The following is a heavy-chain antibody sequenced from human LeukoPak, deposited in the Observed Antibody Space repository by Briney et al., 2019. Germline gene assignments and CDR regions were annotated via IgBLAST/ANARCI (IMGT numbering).Heavy chain of an antibody. V-gene: IGHV3-7*01. D-gene: IGHD6-19*01. CDR1: GFTFSSYW. J-gene: IGHJ4*02. CDR2: IKQDGSEK. Sequence: GGSLRLSCAASGFTFSSYWMSWVRQAPGKGLEWVANIKQDGSEKYYVDSVKGRFTISRDNAKNSLYLQMNSLSAEDTAVYYCARAPPVAAFDYWGQGTLVTVSS. CDR3: ARAPPVAAFDY.